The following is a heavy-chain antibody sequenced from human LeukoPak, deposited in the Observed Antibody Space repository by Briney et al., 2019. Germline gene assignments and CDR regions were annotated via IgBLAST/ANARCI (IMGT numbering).Heavy chain of an antibody. Sequence: VASVKVSCKASGYTFTSYGISWVRQAPGQGLEWMGWISAYNGNTNYAQKLQGRVTMTTDTSTSPAYMELRSLRSDDTAVYYCARSGGWVPAAPRGYWGQGTLVTVSS. V-gene: IGHV1-18*01. CDR3: ARSGGWVPAAPRGY. J-gene: IGHJ4*02. D-gene: IGHD2-2*01. CDR1: GYTFTSYG. CDR2: ISAYNGNT.